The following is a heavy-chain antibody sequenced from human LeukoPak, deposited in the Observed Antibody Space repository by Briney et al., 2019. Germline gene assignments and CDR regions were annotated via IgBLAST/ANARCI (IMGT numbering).Heavy chain of an antibody. V-gene: IGHV3-48*01. CDR2: ISSSSSTI. Sequence: GGSLRLSCAASGFTFSSYSMNWVRQAPGKGLEWVSYISSSSSTIYYADSVKGRFTISRDNAKNSLYLQMNSLRAEDTAVYYCARATTILAYYYYMDVWGKGTTVTVSS. CDR3: ARATTILAYYYYMDV. J-gene: IGHJ6*03. CDR1: GFTFSSYS. D-gene: IGHD5-12*01.